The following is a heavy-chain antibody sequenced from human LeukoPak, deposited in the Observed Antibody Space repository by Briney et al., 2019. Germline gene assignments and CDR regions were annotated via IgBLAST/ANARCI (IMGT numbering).Heavy chain of an antibody. CDR1: GYTFTGYY. Sequence: ASVKVSCKASGYTFTGYYMHWVRQAPGQGLEWMGWINPNSGGTNYAQKFQGRVTMTRDTSISTAYMELSRLRSDDTAVYYCARDQGYDYVWGSYRYTLDYWGQGTLVTVSS. CDR3: ARDQGYDYVWGSYRYTLDY. V-gene: IGHV1-2*02. D-gene: IGHD3-16*02. CDR2: INPNSGGT. J-gene: IGHJ4*02.